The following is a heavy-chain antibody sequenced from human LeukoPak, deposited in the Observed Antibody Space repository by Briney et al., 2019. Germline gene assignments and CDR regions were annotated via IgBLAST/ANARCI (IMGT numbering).Heavy chain of an antibody. CDR2: MAYSGSN. V-gene: IGHV4-39*01. J-gene: IGHJ4*02. CDR3: ARHVKDGNKPGYFDN. D-gene: IGHD5-24*01. CDR1: DDSISSSSHY. Sequence: SETLSLTCSVSDDSISSSSHYWGWIRQPPGKGLEWIGSMAYSGSNYYNPSLKSRVTISVDRSKNQFSLKLSSVTSADTAVYYSARHVKDGNKPGYFDNWGQGTLVTVSS.